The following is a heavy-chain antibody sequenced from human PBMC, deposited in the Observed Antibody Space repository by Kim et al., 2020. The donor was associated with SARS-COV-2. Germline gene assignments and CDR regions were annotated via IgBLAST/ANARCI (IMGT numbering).Heavy chain of an antibody. CDR3: ASLRFWSGPDRSRESDY. CDR2: ISSSSSYI. J-gene: IGHJ4*02. V-gene: IGHV3-21*01. D-gene: IGHD3-3*01. Sequence: GGSLRLSCAASGFTFSSYSMNWVRQAPGKGLEWVSSISSSSSYIYYADSVKGRFTISRDNAKNSLYLQMNSLRAEDTAVYYCASLRFWSGPDRSRESDYWGQGTLVTVSS. CDR1: GFTFSSYS.